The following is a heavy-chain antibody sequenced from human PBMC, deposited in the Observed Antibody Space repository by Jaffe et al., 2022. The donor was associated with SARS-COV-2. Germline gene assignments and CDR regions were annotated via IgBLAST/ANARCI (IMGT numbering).Heavy chain of an antibody. CDR1: GGTLSNYG. Sequence: QVQLVQSGAEVKKPGSSVKVSCKASGGTLSNYGFTWVRQAPGQGLEWMGGIIPVFGPPNYARKFQGRVTITADESTSTAYMELSSLRSEDTAVYYCASHPYTSSWGIFDSWGQGTLVTVSS. D-gene: IGHD6-13*01. J-gene: IGHJ4*02. CDR3: ASHPYTSSWGIFDS. V-gene: IGHV1-69*01. CDR2: IIPVFGPP.